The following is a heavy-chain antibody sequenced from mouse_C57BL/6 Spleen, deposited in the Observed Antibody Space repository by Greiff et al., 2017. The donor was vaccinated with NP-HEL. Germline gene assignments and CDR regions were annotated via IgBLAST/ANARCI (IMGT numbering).Heavy chain of an antibody. CDR1: GFTFSSYA. V-gene: IGHV5-4*01. CDR2: ISDGGSYT. CDR3: ARDRTVVANWYFDV. Sequence: EVMLVESGGGLVKPGGSLKLSCAASGFTFSSYAMSWVRQTPEKRLEWVATISDGGSYTYYPDNVKGRFTISRDNAKNNLYLQMSHLKSEDTAMYYCARDRTVVANWYFDVWGTGTTVTVSS. D-gene: IGHD1-1*01. J-gene: IGHJ1*03.